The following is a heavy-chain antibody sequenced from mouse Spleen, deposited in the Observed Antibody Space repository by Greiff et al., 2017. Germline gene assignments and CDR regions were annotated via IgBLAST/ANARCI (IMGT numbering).Heavy chain of an antibody. Sequence: VQLQQSGAELVRSGASVKLSCTASGFNIKDYYMHWVKQRPEQGLEWIGWIDPENGDTEYAPKFQGKATMTADTSSNTAYLQLSSLTSEDTAVYYCNEMSLRHWGQGTSVTVSS. CDR3: NEMSLRH. V-gene: IGHV14-4*02. CDR1: GFNIKDYY. J-gene: IGHJ4*01. CDR2: IDPENGDT.